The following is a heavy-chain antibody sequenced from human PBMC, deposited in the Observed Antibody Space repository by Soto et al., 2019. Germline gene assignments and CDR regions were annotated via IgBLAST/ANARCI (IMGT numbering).Heavy chain of an antibody. CDR2: ISGSGGST. Sequence: EVQLLESGGDLVQPGGSLRLSCAASGFSFSNYAMSWVRQAPGKGLEWVSIISGSGGSTDYADSVKGRFTISRDNSKNTLYLQMNSLRAEDTAVYYCTLQRTTVYIVYFVYWGQGTLVTVSS. CDR1: GFSFSNYA. V-gene: IGHV3-23*01. CDR3: TLQRTTVYIVYFVY. J-gene: IGHJ4*02. D-gene: IGHD4-17*01.